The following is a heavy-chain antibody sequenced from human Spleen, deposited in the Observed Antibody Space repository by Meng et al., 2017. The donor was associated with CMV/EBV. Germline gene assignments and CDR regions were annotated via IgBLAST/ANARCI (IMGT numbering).Heavy chain of an antibody. J-gene: IGHJ1*01. CDR1: GGSISSSSYY. V-gene: IGHV4-61*01. CDR2: IYYRGSA. Sequence: SETLSLTCTVSGGSISSSSYYWGWIRQPPGKGLEWIGYIYYRGSANYNPSLKSRVTISVDTSKNQFSLKLSSVTAADTAVYYCARDQGSLQYWGRGTLVTVSS. CDR3: ARDQGSLQY.